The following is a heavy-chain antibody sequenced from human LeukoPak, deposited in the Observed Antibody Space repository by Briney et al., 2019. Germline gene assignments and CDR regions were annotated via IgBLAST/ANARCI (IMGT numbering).Heavy chain of an antibody. J-gene: IGHJ1*01. CDR2: VYPGDSDT. CDR3: ARLADGDFHH. V-gene: IGHV5-51*01. D-gene: IGHD4-17*01. CDR1: GYSFTSFW. Sequence: PGESLKISCKGSGYSFTSFWIAWVRQMPGKGLEWMGIVYPGDSDTTYSPSFQGQVTISADKSISTAYLQWSGLTASDTAMYYCARLADGDFHHWGQGTLVTVSS.